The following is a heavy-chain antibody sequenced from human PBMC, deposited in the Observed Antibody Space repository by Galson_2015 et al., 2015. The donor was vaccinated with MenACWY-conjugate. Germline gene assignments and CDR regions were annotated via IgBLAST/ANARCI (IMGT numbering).Heavy chain of an antibody. J-gene: IGHJ4*02. Sequence: ETLSLTCPVSGGSINSYYWSWIRQPPGKGLEWIGYMYYSGSANYNPSLKSRVTISVDTSKNQFSLTMTSVTAADTAVYYCARGVNLASMAGYWGQGTLVTVSS. CDR1: GGSINSYY. V-gene: IGHV4-59*01. CDR2: MYYSGSA. D-gene: IGHD3-3*02. CDR3: ARGVNLASMAGY.